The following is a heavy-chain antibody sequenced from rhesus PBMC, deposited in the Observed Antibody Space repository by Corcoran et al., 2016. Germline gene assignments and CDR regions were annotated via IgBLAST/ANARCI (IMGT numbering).Heavy chain of an antibody. V-gene: IGHV3-201*01. CDR1: GFTCDDYA. Sequence: EVQLVESGGGVVQPGGSLRLSCAASGFTCDDYAMHWVRKAPGKGLEWVSGISWSGGSTYYADSVQGQFTISRDNAKNSLYLQMGSLRAEDTALYYCARATTVYGLDSWGQGVVVTVSS. CDR2: ISWSGGST. CDR3: ARATTVYGLDS. D-gene: IGHD1-14*01. J-gene: IGHJ6*01.